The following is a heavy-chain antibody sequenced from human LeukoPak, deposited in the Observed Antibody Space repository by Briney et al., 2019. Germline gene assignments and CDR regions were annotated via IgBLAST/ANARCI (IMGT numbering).Heavy chain of an antibody. D-gene: IGHD3-16*02. CDR3: AKANNDYVWGNYRSFDS. CDR2: ISGSTGST. J-gene: IGHJ4*02. Sequence: GGSLRLSCAASGFTFSSYAMSWVRQAPGTGLEWVSSISGSTGSTYYADSVKGRFTISGDNPKNTLYLQMNSLRAEDTAVYYCAKANNDYVWGNYRSFDSWGQGTLVTVSS. V-gene: IGHV3-23*01. CDR1: GFTFSSYA.